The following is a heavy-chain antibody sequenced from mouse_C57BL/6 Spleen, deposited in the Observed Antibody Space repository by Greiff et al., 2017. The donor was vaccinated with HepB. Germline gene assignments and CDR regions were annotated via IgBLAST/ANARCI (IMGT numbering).Heavy chain of an antibody. CDR2: INPGSGGT. J-gene: IGHJ1*03. D-gene: IGHD1-1*01. CDR1: GYAFTNYL. V-gene: IGHV1-54*01. Sequence: QVHVKQSGAELVRPGTSVKVSCKASGYAFTNYLIEWVKQRPGQGLEWIGVINPGSGGTNYNEKFKGKATLTADKSSSTAYMQLSSLTSEDSAVYFCARSDGSSLGWYFDVWGTGTTVTVSS. CDR3: ARSDGSSLGWYFDV.